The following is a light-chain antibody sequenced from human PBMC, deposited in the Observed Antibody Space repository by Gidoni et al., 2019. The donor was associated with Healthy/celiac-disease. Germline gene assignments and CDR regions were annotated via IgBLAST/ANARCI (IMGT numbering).Light chain of an antibody. CDR1: QGISSY. Sequence: GDRVTITCRAGQGISSYLAWYQQKPGKAPKLLIYAASTLQSGVPSRFSGSGSGTEFTLTISSLQPEDFATYYCQQLNSYPRTFGQXTRLEIK. CDR3: QQLNSYPRT. J-gene: IGKJ5*01. V-gene: IGKV1-9*01. CDR2: AAS.